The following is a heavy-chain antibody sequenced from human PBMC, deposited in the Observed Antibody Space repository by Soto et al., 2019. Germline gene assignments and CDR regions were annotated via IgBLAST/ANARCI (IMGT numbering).Heavy chain of an antibody. Sequence: GSLRLSCAASGFTFSNFAMNWVRQAPGSGLEWVSVISGPGDSTDYSDSVKGRFTISRDKSKNTVYLQMNSLRDEDTALYYCAKGYCSSTSCSFDYWGQGTLVTVSS. CDR2: ISGPGDST. CDR3: AKGYCSSTSCSFDY. D-gene: IGHD2-2*01. CDR1: GFTFSNFA. J-gene: IGHJ4*02. V-gene: IGHV3-23*01.